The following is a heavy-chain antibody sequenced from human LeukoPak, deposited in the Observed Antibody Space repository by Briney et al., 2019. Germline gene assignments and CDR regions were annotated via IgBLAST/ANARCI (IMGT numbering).Heavy chain of an antibody. V-gene: IGHV3-30*18. Sequence: GRSLRLSCAASGFTFSSYGMQWVRQASGKGLEWVGVISNDGSNKYYADSVKGRFTISRDNSKNTLYLQMDSQRAEDTAVYYCAKVDIVAAIDAGRLIDYWGQGTLVTVSS. CDR1: GFTFSSYG. CDR2: ISNDGSNK. D-gene: IGHD5-12*01. J-gene: IGHJ4*02. CDR3: AKVDIVAAIDAGRLIDY.